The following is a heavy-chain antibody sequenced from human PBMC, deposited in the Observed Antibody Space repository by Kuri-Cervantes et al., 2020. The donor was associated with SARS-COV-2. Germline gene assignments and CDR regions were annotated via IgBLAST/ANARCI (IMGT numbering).Heavy chain of an antibody. J-gene: IGHJ4*02. CDR1: GGSVSSGSYY. Sequence: SETLSLTCTVSGGSVSSGSYYWSWIRQPPGKGLEWIGYIYYSGSTNYNPSLKSRVTISVDTSKNQFSLKLSSVTAADTAVYYCARGGTYYNSGSSFDYWGRGTLVTVSS. CDR2: IYYSGST. V-gene: IGHV4-61*01. D-gene: IGHD3-10*01. CDR3: ARGGTYYNSGSSFDY.